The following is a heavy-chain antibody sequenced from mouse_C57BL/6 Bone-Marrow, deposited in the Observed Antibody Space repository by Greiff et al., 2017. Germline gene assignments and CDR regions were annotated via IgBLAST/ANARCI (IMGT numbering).Heavy chain of an antibody. J-gene: IGHJ2*01. D-gene: IGHD2-5*01. CDR1: GFNIKDDY. CDR3: TTYSNYFDY. Sequence: VQLQQSGAELVRPGASVKLSCTASGFNIKDDYMHWVKQRPEQGLEWIGWIDPENGDTEYASKFQGKATIPADTSSNTAYLQLSSLTSEDTAVYYCTTYSNYFDYWGQGTTLTVSS. V-gene: IGHV14-4*01. CDR2: IDPENGDT.